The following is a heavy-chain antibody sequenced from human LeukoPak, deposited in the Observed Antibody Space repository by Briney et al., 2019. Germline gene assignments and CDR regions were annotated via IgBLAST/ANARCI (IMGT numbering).Heavy chain of an antibody. D-gene: IGHD6-13*01. V-gene: IGHV3-53*04. Sequence: GGSLRPSCAASGFTVSSNYMSWVRQAPGKGLEWVSVIYSGGSTYYADSVKGRFTISRHNSKNTLYLQMNSLRAEDTAVYYCARRAAAGIFDYWGQGTLVTASS. CDR2: IYSGGST. CDR1: GFTVSSNY. CDR3: ARRAAAGIFDY. J-gene: IGHJ4*02.